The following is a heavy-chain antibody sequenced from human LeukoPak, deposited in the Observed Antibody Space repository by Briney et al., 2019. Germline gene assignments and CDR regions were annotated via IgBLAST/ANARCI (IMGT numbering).Heavy chain of an antibody. J-gene: IGHJ6*03. D-gene: IGHD3-22*01. Sequence: GASVKVSCKASGYTFTGHYMHWVRQAPGQGLEWMGWINPNNGGTHYAQNFQGRVTMTRDTSISTAYMELSRLRSDDTAVYYCARRGSSGSAIMDVWGKGTTVTVSS. V-gene: IGHV1-2*02. CDR2: INPNNGGT. CDR3: ARRGSSGSAIMDV. CDR1: GYTFTGHY.